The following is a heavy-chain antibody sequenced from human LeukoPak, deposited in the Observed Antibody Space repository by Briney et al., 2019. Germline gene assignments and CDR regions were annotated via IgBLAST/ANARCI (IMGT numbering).Heavy chain of an antibody. V-gene: IGHV4-59*12. CDR3: ATAHPLSND. CDR1: DASISSYY. J-gene: IGHJ4*03. CDR2: IYYSGST. D-gene: IGHD4-11*01. Sequence: SETLSLTCIVSDASISSYYWSWIRQPPGKGLEWIGYIYYSGSTNYNPSLKSRVTISGDTSKNQFSLRLSSVTAADTAVDYCATAHPLSNDWGHGPLVTVSS.